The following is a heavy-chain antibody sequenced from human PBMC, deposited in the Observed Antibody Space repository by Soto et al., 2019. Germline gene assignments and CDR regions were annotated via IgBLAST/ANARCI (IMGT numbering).Heavy chain of an antibody. V-gene: IGHV4-59*01. CDR3: ARAPTPFRECDC. Sequence: QVQLQESGPGLVKPSETLSLTSTVSGGSISSYYWSWIRQSPGKGLEWIGYISYSGSTDYNPSLKRRVTISVDTAKKQFSLKLSSVTAADTAVYYCARAPTPFRECDCWGQGTLVTVSS. CDR1: GGSISSYY. J-gene: IGHJ4*02. CDR2: ISYSGST.